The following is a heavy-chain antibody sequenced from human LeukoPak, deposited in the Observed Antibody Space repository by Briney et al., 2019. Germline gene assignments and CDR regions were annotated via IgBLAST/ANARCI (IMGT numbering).Heavy chain of an antibody. CDR3: ARAPYYYGSGSYYRG. V-gene: IGHV1-18*01. CDR2: ISAYNGNT. D-gene: IGHD3-10*01. J-gene: IGHJ4*02. Sequence: ASVTVSCKASGCTFTSYGISWVRQAPGQGLEWMGWISAYNGNTNYAQKVQGRVTMTTDTSTNTAYMELRSLRSDDTAVYYCARAPYYYGSGSYYRGWGQGTLVTVSS. CDR1: GCTFTSYG.